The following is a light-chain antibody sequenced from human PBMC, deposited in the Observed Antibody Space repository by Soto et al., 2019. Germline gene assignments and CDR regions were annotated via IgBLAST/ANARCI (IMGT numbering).Light chain of an antibody. J-gene: IGKJ1*01. Sequence: EIVLTQSPGTLSLSPGERATLSCRASQSVRSSYLAWYQQKPGQAPRLLIYGASSRATGIPERFSGSGSGTDFTLTISRLEPEDFAVYYCQQYGRSPPGTFGQGTKVEIK. CDR1: QSVRSSY. CDR3: QQYGRSPPGT. CDR2: GAS. V-gene: IGKV3-20*01.